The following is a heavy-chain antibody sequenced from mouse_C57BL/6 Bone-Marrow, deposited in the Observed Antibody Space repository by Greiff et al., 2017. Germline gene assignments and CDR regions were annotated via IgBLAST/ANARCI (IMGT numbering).Heavy chain of an antibody. CDR3: ARRPYWYFDV. J-gene: IGHJ1*03. CDR1: GFNIKDYY. V-gene: IGHV14-2*01. Sequence: DVQLQESGAELVKPGASVKLSCTASGFNIKDYYMHWVKQRTEQGLEWIGRIDPEDGETKYAPKFPGKATITADTSSNTAYLQLSSLTAEDTAVYYCARRPYWYFDVWGTGTTVTVAS. CDR2: IDPEDGET.